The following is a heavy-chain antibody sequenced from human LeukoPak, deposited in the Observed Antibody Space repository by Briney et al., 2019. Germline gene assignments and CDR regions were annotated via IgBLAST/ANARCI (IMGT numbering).Heavy chain of an antibody. Sequence: QTGGSLRLSCAASGFTFSTYAMSWVRQAPGKGLEWVSTISGGGVSTYYADSVKGRFTISRDNSKNTLYLQMNSLRAEDTAVYYCAKILPGNIYYFDYWGQGTLVTVSS. CDR3: AKILPGNIYYFDY. V-gene: IGHV3-23*01. CDR1: GFTFSTYA. CDR2: ISGGGVST. J-gene: IGHJ4*02. D-gene: IGHD2/OR15-2a*01.